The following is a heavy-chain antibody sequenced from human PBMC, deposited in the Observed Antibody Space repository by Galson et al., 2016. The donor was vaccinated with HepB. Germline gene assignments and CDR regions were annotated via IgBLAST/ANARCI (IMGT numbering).Heavy chain of an antibody. D-gene: IGHD6-13*01. V-gene: IGHV3-21*01. CDR2: ISSSSNYI. Sequence: LRLSCAASGFTFSSYSMNWVRQAPGQGLEWVSSISSSSNYIYYADSVKGRFTISRDTSKNTLYPQMSSLRAEDTAVYYCARVGAGVQLGNGMDVWGQGTTVTVSS. CDR3: ARVGAGVQLGNGMDV. J-gene: IGHJ6*02. CDR1: GFTFSSYS.